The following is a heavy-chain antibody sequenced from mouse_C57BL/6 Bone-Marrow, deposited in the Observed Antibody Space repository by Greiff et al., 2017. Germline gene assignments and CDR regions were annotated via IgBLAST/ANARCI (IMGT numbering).Heavy chain of an antibody. V-gene: IGHV1-39*01. J-gene: IGHJ4*01. D-gene: IGHD2-4*01. CDR1: GYSFTDYN. CDR2: INPNYGTT. Sequence: VQLKESGPELVKPGASVKISCKASGYSFTDYNMNWVKQSNGKSLEWIGVINPNYGTTSYNQKFKGKATLTVDHSSSTAYMQLNSLTSEDSAVYYGARGYDYDYAMDYWGQGTSVTVSS. CDR3: ARGYDYDYAMDY.